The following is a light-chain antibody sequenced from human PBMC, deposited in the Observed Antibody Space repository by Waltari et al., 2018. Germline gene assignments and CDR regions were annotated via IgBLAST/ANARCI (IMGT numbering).Light chain of an antibody. Sequence: QSVLTQPPSASGTPGQRVTITCSGRSSNIGSNTVHWYQQLPGTAPKLLIYSNNQRPSGVPDRFSGSKSGTSASLAISGLQSEDEADYYCAAWDDSLNGRWVFGGGTKLTVL. CDR1: SSNIGSNT. J-gene: IGLJ3*02. CDR2: SNN. V-gene: IGLV1-44*01. CDR3: AAWDDSLNGRWV.